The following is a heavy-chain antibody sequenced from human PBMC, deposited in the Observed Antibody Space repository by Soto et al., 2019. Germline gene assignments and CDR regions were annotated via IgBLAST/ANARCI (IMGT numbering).Heavy chain of an antibody. V-gene: IGHV1-69*06. CDR1: GGTFSSNP. J-gene: IGHJ4*02. CDR2: TIPTFGAG. CDR3: ARRQTSGYNRYLDS. D-gene: IGHD5-12*01. Sequence: GASVKVSCKASGGTFSSNPISWMRQAPGQGLEWMGGTIPTFGAGSYAQRFQGRLTITADKSTNTAYMELSSLRPEDTAVYYCARRQTSGYNRYLDSWGQGTLVTVSS.